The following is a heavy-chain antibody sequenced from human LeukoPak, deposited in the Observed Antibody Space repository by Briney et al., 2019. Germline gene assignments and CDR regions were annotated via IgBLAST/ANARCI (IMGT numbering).Heavy chain of an antibody. D-gene: IGHD6-25*01. V-gene: IGHV3-53*01. CDR2: IYGGGST. J-gene: IGHJ5*02. CDR1: GFTVSTSY. CDR3: ARGYSSGWPDL. Sequence: GGSLRLSCAASGFTVSTSYMNWVRQAPGKGLEWVSVIYGGGSTYYADSVRGRFTISRDNSKNTLYLQMNSLRAEDTALYFCARGYSSGWPDLWGQGTLVTVSS.